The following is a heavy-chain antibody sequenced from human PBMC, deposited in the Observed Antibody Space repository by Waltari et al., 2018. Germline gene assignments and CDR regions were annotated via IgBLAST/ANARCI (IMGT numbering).Heavy chain of an antibody. Sequence: QVQLVQSGAEVKKPGASVKVSCKVSGYTLTELSMHWVRQAPGKGLEWMGGFDPEDGETIYAQKFQGRVTMTEDTSTDTAYMELSSLRSEDTAVYYCATSPIAAAGDRGYYYYMDVWGKGTTVTISS. CDR3: ATSPIAAAGDRGYYYYMDV. V-gene: IGHV1-24*01. D-gene: IGHD6-13*01. J-gene: IGHJ6*03. CDR1: GYTLTELS. CDR2: FDPEDGET.